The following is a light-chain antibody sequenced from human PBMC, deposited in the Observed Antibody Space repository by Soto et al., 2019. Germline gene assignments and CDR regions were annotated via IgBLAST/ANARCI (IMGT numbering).Light chain of an antibody. CDR1: QSVSNN. V-gene: IGKV3-15*01. CDR2: DTS. CDR3: QRYNNWPLT. Sequence: EIVMTQSPAILSVSPGDRATLSCRAGQSVSNNLAWYQQKPGQTPRLLIYDTSARATGVPARFSGSRSGPEFTLTISSLQSEDFAIYYCQRYNNWPLTFGGGTKVDIK. J-gene: IGKJ4*01.